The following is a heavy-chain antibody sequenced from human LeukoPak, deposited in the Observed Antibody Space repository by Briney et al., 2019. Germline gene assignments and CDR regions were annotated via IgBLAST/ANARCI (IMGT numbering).Heavy chain of an antibody. CDR1: GFTFSTYA. D-gene: IGHD3-22*01. V-gene: IGHV3-23*01. J-gene: IGHJ5*01. CDR3: AKDRPNYYGSNGHYYRRDGDS. Sequence: GESLKISCAASGFTFSTYAMSWVRQAPGKGLEWVSSISSRGELTFHADSVKGRFTISRDNSKNTLYLQMSSLRAEDTAIYYCAKDRPNYYGSNGHYYRRDGDSWGQGTLVTVSS. CDR2: ISSRGELT.